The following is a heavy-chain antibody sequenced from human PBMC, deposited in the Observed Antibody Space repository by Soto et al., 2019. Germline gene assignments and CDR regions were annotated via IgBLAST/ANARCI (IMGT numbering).Heavy chain of an antibody. CDR2: ISAGRDST. D-gene: IGHD4-4*01. Sequence: QAQFVQSGPEVKKPGASVRISCKASGYTFTKYAIQWVRQAPGQGLEWVGWISAGRDSTKVSRKFEDRVTLTRDTSANTVYMELTSLRSEDTAVYYCARDMGEVGTTVNLHWMDPWGQGTLVTVSS. CDR1: GYTFTKYA. J-gene: IGHJ5*02. CDR3: ARDMGEVGTTVNLHWMDP. V-gene: IGHV1-3*01.